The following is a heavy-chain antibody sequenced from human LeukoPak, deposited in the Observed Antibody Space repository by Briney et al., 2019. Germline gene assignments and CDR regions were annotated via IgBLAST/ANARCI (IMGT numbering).Heavy chain of an antibody. Sequence: APVKVSCKASGYTFTSYGISWVRQAPGQGLEWMGWISAYNGNTNYAQKLQGRVTMTTDTSTSTAYMELRSPRSDDTAVYYCARDLITIFGVVITRYGMDVWGQGTTVTVSS. CDR2: ISAYNGNT. CDR1: GYTFTSYG. V-gene: IGHV1-18*01. D-gene: IGHD3-3*01. J-gene: IGHJ6*02. CDR3: ARDLITIFGVVITRYGMDV.